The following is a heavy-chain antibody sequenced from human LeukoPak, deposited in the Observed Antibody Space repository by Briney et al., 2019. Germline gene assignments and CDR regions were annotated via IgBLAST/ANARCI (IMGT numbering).Heavy chain of an antibody. V-gene: IGHV4-34*01. CDR2: INHSGST. D-gene: IGHD4-11*01. Sequence: SETLSLTCAVPGGSFSGYYWNWIRQPPGKGLEWIGEINHSGSTNYNPSLKSRVTISVDTSKNQFSLKLSSVTAADTAVYYCARKSYSNYVYYYYGMDVWGQGTTVTVSS. J-gene: IGHJ6*02. CDR3: ARKSYSNYVYYYYGMDV. CDR1: GGSFSGYY.